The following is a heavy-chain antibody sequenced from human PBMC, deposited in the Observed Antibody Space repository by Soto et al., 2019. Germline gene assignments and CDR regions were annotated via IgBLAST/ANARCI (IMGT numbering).Heavy chain of an antibody. V-gene: IGHV3-9*01. CDR2: ISWSGSDL. CDR3: AKDRYGDYGGIDY. J-gene: IGHJ4*02. CDR1: GFTFNDYT. D-gene: IGHD4-17*01. Sequence: PGGSLRLSCAASGFTFNDYTMHWVRQTPGKGLEWVASISWSGSDLYYRDSVEGRFTISRDTSKNSLYLQMNSLRAEDTAVYYCAKDRYGDYGGIDYWGQGTMVTVSS.